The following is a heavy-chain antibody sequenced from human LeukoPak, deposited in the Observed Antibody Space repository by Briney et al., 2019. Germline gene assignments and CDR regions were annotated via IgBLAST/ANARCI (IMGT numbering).Heavy chain of an antibody. D-gene: IGHD5-18*01. J-gene: IGHJ4*02. Sequence: GGSLRLSCAASGFTFSNYEFNWVRQAPGKGLEWVSYISSSGRKIYYADSAKGRFTISRDNAKNSLYLQMNSLRAEDTAVYYCARDLVQLWSKDFWGQGTLVTVSS. V-gene: IGHV3-48*03. CDR1: GFTFSNYE. CDR3: ARDLVQLWSKDF. CDR2: ISSSGRKI.